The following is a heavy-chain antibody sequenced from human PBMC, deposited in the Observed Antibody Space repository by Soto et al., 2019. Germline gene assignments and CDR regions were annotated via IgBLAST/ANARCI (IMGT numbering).Heavy chain of an antibody. Sequence: SETLSLTCAVYGGSFSGYYWSWIRQPPGKGLEWIGEINHSGRTNYNPSLKSRVTISVDTSKNQFSLKLSSVTAADTAVYYCTREDCSSTSCQVYPYYYYGRDVWGQGTPVT. J-gene: IGHJ6*02. V-gene: IGHV4-34*01. CDR2: INHSGRT. CDR3: TREDCSSTSCQVYPYYYYGRDV. D-gene: IGHD2-2*01. CDR1: GGSFSGYY.